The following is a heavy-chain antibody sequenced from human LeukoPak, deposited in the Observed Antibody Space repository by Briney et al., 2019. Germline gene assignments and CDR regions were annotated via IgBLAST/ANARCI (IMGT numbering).Heavy chain of an antibody. CDR3: ARSQAATFDY. D-gene: IGHD2-15*01. CDR1: GDSVSSKSAA. Sequence: SQTLSLTCAISGDSVSSKSAAWNWIRQSPSRGLEWLGRTYFRSKWSTDYAASVRSRISVNPDTSKNQFSLQLSSLTPDDTAVYYCARSQAATFDYWGQGTLVTVSS. J-gene: IGHJ4*02. CDR2: TYFRSKWST. V-gene: IGHV6-1*01.